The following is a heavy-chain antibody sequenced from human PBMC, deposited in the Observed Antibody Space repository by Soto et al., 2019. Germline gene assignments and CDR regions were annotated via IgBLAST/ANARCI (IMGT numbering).Heavy chain of an antibody. Sequence: SVKVSCKASGGTFSSYAISWVRQAPGQGLEWMGGIIPIFGTANYAQKFQGRVTITADESTSTAYMELSSLRSEDTAVYYCARHDCISTSCYYYYYYGMDVWRQGTTVTV. V-gene: IGHV1-69*13. CDR1: GGTFSSYA. J-gene: IGHJ6*02. CDR3: ARHDCISTSCYYYYYYGMDV. D-gene: IGHD2-2*01. CDR2: IIPIFGTA.